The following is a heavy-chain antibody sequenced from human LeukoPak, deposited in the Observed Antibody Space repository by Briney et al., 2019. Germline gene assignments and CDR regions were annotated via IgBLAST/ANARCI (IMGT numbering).Heavy chain of an antibody. CDR3: ARQLGATPPHYHYMDV. J-gene: IGHJ6*03. CDR2: ISSSSGYI. V-gene: IGHV3-21*01. Sequence: GGSLRLSCAASGFSFRSYSMNWVRRAPGKGLEWVSSISSSSGYIYYAESVKGRFTISRDNAKNSLYLQMSSLRVEDTAVYYCARQLGATPPHYHYMDVWGKGTTVIVSS. CDR1: GFSFRSYS. D-gene: IGHD1-1*01.